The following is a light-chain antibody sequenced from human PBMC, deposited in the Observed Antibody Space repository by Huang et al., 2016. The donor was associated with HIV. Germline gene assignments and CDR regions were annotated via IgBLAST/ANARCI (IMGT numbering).Light chain of an antibody. V-gene: IGKV1-33*01. CDR1: QDISTY. J-gene: IGKJ1*01. CDR2: AAS. Sequence: DIQMTQSPSSLSASVGDRVTITCQASQDISTYLNWYQQKPGNAPKVLNYAASNLETGVPSRFSGRGSGTDFTLTISSLQPGDIGTYYCQQYDNLPWTFGQGTKVEIK. CDR3: QQYDNLPWT.